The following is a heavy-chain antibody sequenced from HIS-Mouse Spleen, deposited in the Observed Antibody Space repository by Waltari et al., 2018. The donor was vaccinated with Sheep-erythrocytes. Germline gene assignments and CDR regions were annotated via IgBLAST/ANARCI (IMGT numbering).Heavy chain of an antibody. D-gene: IGHD1-26*01. V-gene: IGHV3-21*01. J-gene: IGHJ4*02. CDR3: ARVASGATFDY. CDR1: GFTFSSYS. Sequence: EVQLVESGGGLVKPGGSLRLSCAASGFTFSSYSMNWVRQAPGKGLEWVLSISRSSSYIYYADSVKGRFTISRDNAKNSLYLQMNSLRAEDTAVYYCARVASGATFDYWGQGTLVTVSS. CDR2: ISRSSSYI.